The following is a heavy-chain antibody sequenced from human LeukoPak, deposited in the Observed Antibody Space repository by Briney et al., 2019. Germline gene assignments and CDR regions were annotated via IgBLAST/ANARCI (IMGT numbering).Heavy chain of an antibody. CDR3: ARIGYSTSWANFDY. CDR2: IRTNGGEK. CDR1: GFTFRNYG. J-gene: IGHJ4*02. Sequence: PGGSLRLSCAASGFTFRNYGMHWVRQAPGKGLEWVASIRTNGGEKYHADSVQGRLSISRDNSKNTLYLQMDSLRAEDTALYYCARIGYSTSWANFDYWGQGTLVTVSS. V-gene: IGHV3-30*02. D-gene: IGHD6-13*01.